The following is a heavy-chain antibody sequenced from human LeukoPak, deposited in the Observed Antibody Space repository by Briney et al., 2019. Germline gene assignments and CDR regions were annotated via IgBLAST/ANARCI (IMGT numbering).Heavy chain of an antibody. D-gene: IGHD3-16*02. V-gene: IGHV3-7*04. CDR2: IKEDGSEK. CDR1: GFTFSSYW. J-gene: IGHJ5*02. CDR3: ARDRAMVRELSGGWFDP. Sequence: GGSLRLSCAASGFTFSSYWMSWVRQAPGKGLEWVANIKEDGSEKYYVDSVKGRFTISRDNAKNSLYLQMNSLRAEDTAMYYCARDRAMVRELSGGWFDPWGQGTLVTVSS.